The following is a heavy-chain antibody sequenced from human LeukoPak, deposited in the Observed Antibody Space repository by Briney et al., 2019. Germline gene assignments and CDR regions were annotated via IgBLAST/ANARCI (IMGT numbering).Heavy chain of an antibody. CDR1: GGSISSSSYY. D-gene: IGHD2-15*01. CDR2: IYYSGST. J-gene: IGHJ4*02. Sequence: PSETLSLTCTVSGGSISSSSYYWGWIRQPPGKGLEWIGSIYYSGSTYYNPSLKSRVTISVDTSKNQFSLKLSSVTAADTAVYYCARQAHKAVVVVAATKRYYFDYWGQGTLVTVSS. CDR3: ARQAHKAVVVVAATKRYYFDY. V-gene: IGHV4-39*01.